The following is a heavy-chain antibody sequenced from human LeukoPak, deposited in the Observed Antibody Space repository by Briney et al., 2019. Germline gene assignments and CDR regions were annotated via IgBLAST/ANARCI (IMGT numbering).Heavy chain of an antibody. CDR3: ANTAVARTYNWFDP. J-gene: IGHJ5*02. CDR2: ISGSGGST. CDR1: GFTFSSYA. Sequence: GGSLRLSCAASGFTFSSYAMSGVRQAPGKGLEWVSAISGSGGSTYYADSVKGRFTISRDNSKNTLYLQMNSLRAEDTAVYYCANTAVARTYNWFDPWGQGTLVTVSS. D-gene: IGHD6-19*01. V-gene: IGHV3-23*01.